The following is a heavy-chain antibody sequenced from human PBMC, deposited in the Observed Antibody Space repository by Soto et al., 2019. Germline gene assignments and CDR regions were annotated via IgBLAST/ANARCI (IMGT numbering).Heavy chain of an antibody. Sequence: QVQLQQWGAGLLKPSETLSLTCAVYGGSFSGYYWSWIRQPPGKGLEWIGEINHSGSTNYNPSLKSRVTMSVDTSKNQVSLKLSSVTAADTAVYYCARVSGIYYYGMDVWGQGTTVTVSS. D-gene: IGHD3-10*01. CDR3: ARVSGIYYYGMDV. CDR2: INHSGST. V-gene: IGHV4-34*01. CDR1: GGSFSGYY. J-gene: IGHJ6*02.